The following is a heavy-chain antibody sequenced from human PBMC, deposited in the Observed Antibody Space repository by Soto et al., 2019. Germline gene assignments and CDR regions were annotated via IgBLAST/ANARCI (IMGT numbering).Heavy chain of an antibody. Sequence: ASVEVSCKASGYTFTSYAMHWVRQAPGQRLEWMGWINAGNGNTKYSQKFQGRVTITRDTSASTAYMELSSLRSEDTAVYYCARAPPITMIVVVIRSHPYGMDVWGQGTTVTVSS. CDR3: ARAPPITMIVVVIRSHPYGMDV. D-gene: IGHD3-22*01. CDR2: INAGNGNT. CDR1: GYTFTSYA. V-gene: IGHV1-3*01. J-gene: IGHJ6*02.